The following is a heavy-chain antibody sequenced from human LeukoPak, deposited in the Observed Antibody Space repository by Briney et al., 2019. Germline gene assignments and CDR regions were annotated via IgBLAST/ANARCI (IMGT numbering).Heavy chain of an antibody. D-gene: IGHD3-22*01. V-gene: IGHV1-69*13. CDR2: IIPIFGTA. Sequence: SVKVSCKASGGTFSSYAISWVRQAPGQGLGWMGGIIPIFGTANYAQKFQGRVTITADESTSTAYMELSSLRSEDTAVYYCASNTDNGSQSGYLLAFDIWGQGTMVTVSS. J-gene: IGHJ3*02. CDR1: GGTFSSYA. CDR3: ASNTDNGSQSGYLLAFDI.